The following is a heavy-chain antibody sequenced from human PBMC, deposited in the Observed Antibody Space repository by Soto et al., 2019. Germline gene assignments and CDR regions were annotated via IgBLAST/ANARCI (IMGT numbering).Heavy chain of an antibody. V-gene: IGHV4-30-4*01. J-gene: IGHJ5*02. CDR1: GGSISSGDYY. CDR3: ARVRYYYGSGTYYGWFDP. Sequence: TSETLSLTCTVSGGSISSGDYYWSWIRQPPGKGLEWIWYIYYSGRTYYNPSLKSRVTISVDTSKNQFSLKLTSVTAADTAVYYCARVRYYYGSGTYYGWFDPWGQGTLVTVSS. D-gene: IGHD3-10*01. CDR2: IYYSGRT.